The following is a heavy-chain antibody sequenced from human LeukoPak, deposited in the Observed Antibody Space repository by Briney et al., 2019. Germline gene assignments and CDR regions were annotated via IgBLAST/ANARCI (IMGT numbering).Heavy chain of an antibody. V-gene: IGHV3-64D*09. CDR3: VKELLTPTSAFDY. D-gene: IGHD4-23*01. CDR2: INSNGRST. Sequence: GGSLRLSFSASGFTFSAYSMHWVRQAPGKGLEYVSAINSNGRSTYYADSVKGRFTISRDNSQNTVYLQMSSLRLEDTAVYYCVKELLTPTSAFDYWGQGTLVTVSS. J-gene: IGHJ4*02. CDR1: GFTFSAYS.